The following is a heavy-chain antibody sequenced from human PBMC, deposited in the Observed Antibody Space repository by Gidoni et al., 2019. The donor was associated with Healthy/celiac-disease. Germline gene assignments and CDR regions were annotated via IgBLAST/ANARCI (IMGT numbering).Heavy chain of an antibody. Sequence: QVQLQESGPGLVTPSETLSLTCTVSGGSISSYYWSWIRQPPGKGLAWIGYIYYSGSTNYNPSLKSRVTISVDTSKNQFSLKLSSVTAADTAVYYCARHSKRRVGDRGVGAFDIWGQGTMVTVSS. D-gene: IGHD2-8*02. CDR3: ARHSKRRVGDRGVGAFDI. CDR1: GGSISSYY. V-gene: IGHV4-59*08. J-gene: IGHJ3*02. CDR2: IYYSGST.